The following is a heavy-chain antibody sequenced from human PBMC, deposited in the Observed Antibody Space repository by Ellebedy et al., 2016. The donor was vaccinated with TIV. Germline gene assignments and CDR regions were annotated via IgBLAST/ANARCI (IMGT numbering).Heavy chain of an antibody. D-gene: IGHD3-16*01. CDR3: VRDNWGVDS. CDR2: INSDGSST. V-gene: IGHV3-74*03. Sequence: GGSLRLXCAASGFTFSRFWMQWVRQAPGKGLMWVSHINSDGSSTTYADCVKGRFTISRDNARNTLYLQMNSLRAEDTALYYCVRDNWGVDSWGQGTLVTVSS. J-gene: IGHJ4*02. CDR1: GFTFSRFW.